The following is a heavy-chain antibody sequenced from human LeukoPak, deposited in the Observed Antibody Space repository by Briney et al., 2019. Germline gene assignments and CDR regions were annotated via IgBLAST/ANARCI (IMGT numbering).Heavy chain of an antibody. CDR2: ISGSGGST. J-gene: IGHJ4*02. Sequence: PGGSLTLSCAASGFTFSSYAMSWVRQAPGKGLEWVSAISGSGGSTYYADSVKGRFTISRDNSKNTLYLQMNSLRAEDTAVYYCAKLPSSDFWSGYSFDFWGQGTLVTVSS. V-gene: IGHV3-23*01. CDR3: AKLPSSDFWSGYSFDF. D-gene: IGHD3-3*01. CDR1: GFTFSSYA.